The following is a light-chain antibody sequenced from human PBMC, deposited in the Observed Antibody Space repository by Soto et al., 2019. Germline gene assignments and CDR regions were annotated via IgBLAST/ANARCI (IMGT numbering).Light chain of an antibody. CDR2: SNN. CDR3: AAWEDNLIFGGGTSLI. V-gene: IGLV1-44*01. CDR1: GSNFKSST. Sequence: QSVLTQPPSASGTPGQRVSISCSGSGSNFKSSTVTRYQQLPGAAPKLLIFSNNQRPSGVPDRFSGSKSGTSASLAISGLQSEDEAEYYCAAWEDNLIFGGGTSLIFGGGTKLTVL. J-gene: IGLJ2*01.